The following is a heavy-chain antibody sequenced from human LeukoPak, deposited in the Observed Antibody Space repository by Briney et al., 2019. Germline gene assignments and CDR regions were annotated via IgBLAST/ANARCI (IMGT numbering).Heavy chain of an antibody. CDR1: GFSFSDHY. CDR3: ARVRGYTGMVDY. V-gene: IGHV3-11*05. J-gene: IGHJ4*02. Sequence: GGSLRLSCAASGFSFSDHYMSWIRQAPGKGLEWVSYISSSGSYTNYADSVKGRFTISRDNAKNSLYLQMNSLRAEDTAVYYCARVRGYTGMVDYWGQGTLVTVSS. CDR2: ISSSGSYT. D-gene: IGHD5-18*01.